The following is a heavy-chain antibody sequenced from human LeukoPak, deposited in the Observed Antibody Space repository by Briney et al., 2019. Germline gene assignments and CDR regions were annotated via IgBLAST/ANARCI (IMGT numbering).Heavy chain of an antibody. V-gene: IGHV4-4*07. Sequence: PETPSLTCTVSGGSISSYYWSWIRQPAGKGLEWIGRIYTSGSTNYNPSPKSRVTTSLDESKNKFSLKLSSVTAADKARDYYGRGERVIVGLSDNWCDPWGQGTLVTVSS. CDR1: GGSISSYY. CDR2: IYTSGST. J-gene: IGHJ5*02. CDR3: GRGERVIVGLSDNWCDP. D-gene: IGHD3-22*01.